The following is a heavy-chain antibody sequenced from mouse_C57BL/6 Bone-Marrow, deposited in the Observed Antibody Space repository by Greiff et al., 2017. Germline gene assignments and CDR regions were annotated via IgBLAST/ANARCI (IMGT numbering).Heavy chain of an antibody. CDR2: IDPSDSYT. CDR3: ARWEEYYFDD. V-gene: IGHV1-59*01. J-gene: IGHJ2*01. Sequence: QVQLQQPGAELVRPGTSVKLSCKASGYTFTSYWMHWVKQRPGQGLEWIGVIDPSDSYTNYNQKFKGKATLTVDTSSSTAYMQLSSLTSEDSAVYYCARWEEYYFDDWGQGTTLTVSS. CDR1: GYTFTSYW. D-gene: IGHD4-1*01.